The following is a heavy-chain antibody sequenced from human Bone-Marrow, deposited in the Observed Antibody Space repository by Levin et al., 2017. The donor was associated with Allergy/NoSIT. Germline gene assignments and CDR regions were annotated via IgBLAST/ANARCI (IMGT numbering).Heavy chain of an antibody. CDR3: ANGDIFDY. CDR2: ISYDGSNK. CDR1: GFTFSSYG. Sequence: GGSLRLSCAASGFTFSSYGMHWVRQAPGKGLEWVAVISYDGSNKYYADSVKGGFTISRDNSKNTLYLQMNSLRAEDTAVYYCANGDIFDYWGQGTLVTVSS. V-gene: IGHV3-30*18. J-gene: IGHJ4*02. D-gene: IGHD5-12*01.